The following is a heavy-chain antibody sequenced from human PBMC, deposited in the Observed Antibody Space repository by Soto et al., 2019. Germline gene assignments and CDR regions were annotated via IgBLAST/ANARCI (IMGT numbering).Heavy chain of an antibody. J-gene: IGHJ4*02. V-gene: IGHV1-69*19. CDR2: ISPLFGAA. CDR3: AREVQIHTPAFVY. Sequence: QVQLVQSGAEMKKPGSSVKVSCQSSGGTFNTYAMNWVRQAPGQGPEWMGDISPLFGAANYAPKFQGRVTITADESTGTSYMQLSSLTSEHTALYFCAREVQIHTPAFVYWGQGTLVTV. CDR1: GGTFNTYA.